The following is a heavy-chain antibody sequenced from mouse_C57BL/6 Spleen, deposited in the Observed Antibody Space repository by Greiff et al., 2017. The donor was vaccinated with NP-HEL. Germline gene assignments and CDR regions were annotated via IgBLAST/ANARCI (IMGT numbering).Heavy chain of an antibody. CDR3: ARHGPNFDY. CDR1: GFTFSSYG. CDR2: ISSGGSYT. V-gene: IGHV5-6*01. Sequence: EVKLQESGGDLVKPGGSLKLSCAASGFTFSSYGMSWVRQTPDTRLEWVATISSGGSYTYYPDSVKGRFTISRDNAKNTLYLQMSSLKSEDTAMYYCARHGPNFDYWGQGTTLTVSS. J-gene: IGHJ2*01.